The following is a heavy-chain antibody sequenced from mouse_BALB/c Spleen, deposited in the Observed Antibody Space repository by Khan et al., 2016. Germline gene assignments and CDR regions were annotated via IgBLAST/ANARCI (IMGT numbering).Heavy chain of an antibody. V-gene: IGHV3-2*02. J-gene: IGHJ3*01. CDR2: IGYSGST. D-gene: IGHD1-2*01. Sequence: EVQLQESGPGLVKPSQSLSLTCTVTGYSITSDYAWNWIRQFPGNKLEWMGYIGYSGSTSYNPSLKSRISITRDSSKNQFFLQLNSVTTDDTATSYCALLRLAYWGQGTLVTVSA. CDR1: GYSITSDYA. CDR3: ALLRLAY.